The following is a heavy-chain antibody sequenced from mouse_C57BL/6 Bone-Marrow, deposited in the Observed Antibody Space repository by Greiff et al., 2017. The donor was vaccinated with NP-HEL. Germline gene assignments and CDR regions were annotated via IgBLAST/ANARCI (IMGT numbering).Heavy chain of an antibody. CDR1: GFSLTSYG. V-gene: IGHV2-6*01. CDR3: ASAGSRAWFAY. CDR2: IWGVGST. Sequence: QVQLQQSGPGLVAPSQSLSITCTVSGFSLTSYGVDWVRQSPGKGLEWLGVIWGVGSTNYTSALKSRLSIRQDNSKSQVFLKMNSLQTDDAAMYYCASAGSRAWFAYWGQGTLVTVSA. J-gene: IGHJ3*01. D-gene: IGHD1-1*01.